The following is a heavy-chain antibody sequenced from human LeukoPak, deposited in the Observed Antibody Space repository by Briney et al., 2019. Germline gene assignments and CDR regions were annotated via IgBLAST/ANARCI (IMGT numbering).Heavy chain of an antibody. CDR2: IFSGTT. CDR1: GDSISSSSYY. D-gene: IGHD1-26*01. CDR3: ARQGERPGISAY. Sequence: SETLSLTCIVPGDSISSSSYYWGWVRQPPGKGREWIGSIFSGTTYYNPSLKSRVTISLNSSKNQFSLNLSSVTAADSAVYYCARQGERPGISAYWGQGTLVTVSS. J-gene: IGHJ4*02. V-gene: IGHV4-39*01.